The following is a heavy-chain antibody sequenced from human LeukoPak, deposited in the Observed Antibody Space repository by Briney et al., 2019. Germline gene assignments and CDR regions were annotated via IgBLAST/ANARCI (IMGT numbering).Heavy chain of an antibody. CDR3: ASRLGGNSPFDY. V-gene: IGHV3-53*01. Sequence: GGSLRLSCAASGFTVSSNYMSWVRQAPGKGLEWVSVIYSDGSTYYADSVKGRFTISRDNSKNTLYLQMNSLRAEDTAVYYCASRLGGNSPFDYWGQGTLVTVSS. CDR1: GFTVSSNY. CDR2: IYSDGST. D-gene: IGHD4-23*01. J-gene: IGHJ4*02.